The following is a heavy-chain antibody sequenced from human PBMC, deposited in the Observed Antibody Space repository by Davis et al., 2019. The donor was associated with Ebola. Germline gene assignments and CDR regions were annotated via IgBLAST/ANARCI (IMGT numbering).Heavy chain of an antibody. CDR3: SRAPTVTPDPAGYYYYYGMDV. CDR1: GYTFTGYY. V-gene: IGHV1-2*02. CDR2: INPNSGGT. D-gene: IGHD4-11*01. Sequence: ASVKVSCKASGYTFTGYYMHWVRQAPGQGLEWMGWINPNSGGTNDAQKFQGRVTMTRDTSISTAYMELSSLRSEDTAVYYWSRAPTVTPDPAGYYYYYGMDVWGQGTTVTVSS. J-gene: IGHJ6*02.